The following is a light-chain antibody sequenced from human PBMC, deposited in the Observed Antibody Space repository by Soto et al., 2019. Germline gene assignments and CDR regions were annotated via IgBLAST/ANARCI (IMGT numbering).Light chain of an antibody. CDR1: SSDVGSYNR. Sequence: QFALTQPPSVSGSPGQSVTISCTGTSSDVGSYNRVSWYQQPPGTAPKLMIYAVSNRPSGVPDRFSGSKSGNTASLTISGLQAEDEADYYCSSYTSSDTWVFGGGTKVTVL. CDR3: SSYTSSDTWV. J-gene: IGLJ2*01. V-gene: IGLV2-18*02. CDR2: AVS.